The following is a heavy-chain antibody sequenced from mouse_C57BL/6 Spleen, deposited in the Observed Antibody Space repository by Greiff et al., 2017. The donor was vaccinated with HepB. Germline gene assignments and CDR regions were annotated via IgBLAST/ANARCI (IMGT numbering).Heavy chain of an antibody. CDR3: ARDGAIYDGYYGYFDV. CDR2: IYPRSGNT. V-gene: IGHV1-81*01. CDR1: GYTFTSYG. J-gene: IGHJ1*03. D-gene: IGHD2-3*01. Sequence: QVQLQQSGAELARPGASVKLSCKASGYTFTSYGISWVKQRTGQGLEWIGEIYPRSGNTYYNEKFKGKATLTADKSSSTAYMELRSLTSEDSAVYFCARDGAIYDGYYGYFDVWGTGTTVTVSS.